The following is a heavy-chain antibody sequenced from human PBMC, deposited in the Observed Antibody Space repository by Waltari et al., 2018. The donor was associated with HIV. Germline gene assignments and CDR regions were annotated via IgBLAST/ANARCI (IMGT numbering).Heavy chain of an antibody. CDR3: ARRNLTGDRGGWFDP. J-gene: IGHJ5*02. CDR2: INCADSNP. D-gene: IGHD7-27*01. V-gene: IGHV5-51*01. Sequence: EVQLVQSGAEVKKPGESLIISCKASGYSFTSYWIVWVRQMPGKGLEWMGIINCADSNPKDSPSLQDHVTISADRSIPTAYLHFSSLKASDTAMYDGARRNLTGDRGGWFDPWGQGTLVTVAS. CDR1: GYSFTSYW.